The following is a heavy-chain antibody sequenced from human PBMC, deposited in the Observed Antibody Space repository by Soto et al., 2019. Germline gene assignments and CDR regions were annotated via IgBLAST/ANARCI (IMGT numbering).Heavy chain of an antibody. V-gene: IGHV3-7*01. Sequence: GGSLRLSCAASGFNFRTYWMIWVRQAPGKGLEWVANINQDGSEKNYVDSAKGRFTISRDNAKNSLYLQMSSLRVEDTAVFYCARVGIADRLDAFDMWGQGTMVTVSS. CDR3: ARVGIADRLDAFDM. CDR1: GFNFRTYW. J-gene: IGHJ3*02. D-gene: IGHD6-6*01. CDR2: INQDGSEK.